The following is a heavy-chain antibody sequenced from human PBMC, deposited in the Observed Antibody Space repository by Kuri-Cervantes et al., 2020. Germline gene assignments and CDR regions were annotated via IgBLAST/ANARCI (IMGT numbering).Heavy chain of an antibody. J-gene: IGHJ4*02. CDR2: IYSGGSP. Sequence: GESLKIPCAASGFTVSSNYMSWVRQAPGKGLEWVSVIYSGGSPYYADSVKDRFTISRDNSKNTLYLQMNSLRAEDTAVYYCTTDGIAVAATDYWGQGTLVTVSS. CDR3: TTDGIAVAATDY. V-gene: IGHV3-66*01. CDR1: GFTVSSNY. D-gene: IGHD6-19*01.